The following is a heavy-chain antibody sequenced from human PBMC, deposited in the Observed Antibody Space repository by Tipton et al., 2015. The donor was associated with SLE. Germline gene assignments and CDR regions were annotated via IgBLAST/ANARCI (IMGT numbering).Heavy chain of an antibody. V-gene: IGHV4-39*01. J-gene: IGHJ4*02. D-gene: IGHD5-18*01. CDR1: GGSISSSSYY. Sequence: TLSLTCTVSGGSISSSSYYWGWIRQPPGKGLEWIGSIYYSGSTYYSPPLKSRLTIFADTSNNQFSLKLSSVTAADTAVYYCAREVGSYGPFDYWGQGTLVTVSS. CDR3: AREVGSYGPFDY. CDR2: IYYSGST.